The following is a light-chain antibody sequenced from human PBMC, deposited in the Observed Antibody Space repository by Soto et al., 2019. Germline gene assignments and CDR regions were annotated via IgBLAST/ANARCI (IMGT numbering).Light chain of an antibody. Sequence: EIVLTQSPGTLSLSPGERATLSCRASQSVSSSYLAWYQQKPGQAPRLLIYGASSRATGIPDRFSGSGSGTDFTLTISRLEPEDFAVYYCQHYGSSYIFGQGTKLEIK. V-gene: IGKV3-20*01. CDR1: QSVSSSY. J-gene: IGKJ2*01. CDR3: QHYGSSYI. CDR2: GAS.